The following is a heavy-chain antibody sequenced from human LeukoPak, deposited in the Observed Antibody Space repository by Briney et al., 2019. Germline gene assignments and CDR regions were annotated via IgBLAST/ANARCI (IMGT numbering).Heavy chain of an antibody. V-gene: IGHV3-9*01. CDR2: ISWNSGSI. J-gene: IGHJ4*02. D-gene: IGHD3-10*01. CDR1: GFTFDDYA. Sequence: PGGSLRLSCAASGFTFDDYAMHWVRQAPGKGLEWVSGISWNSGSIGYADSVKGRFTISRDNGKNSLYLQMNSLRAEDTALYYCAKDMAAHVRGVRFDYWGQGTLVTVSS. CDR3: AKDMAAHVRGVRFDY.